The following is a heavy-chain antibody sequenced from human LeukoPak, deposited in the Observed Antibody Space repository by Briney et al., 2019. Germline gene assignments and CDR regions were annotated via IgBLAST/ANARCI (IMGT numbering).Heavy chain of an antibody. CDR2: INAGNGNT. CDR1: GYTFTSYA. D-gene: IGHD5-24*01. Sequence: ASVKVSCKASGYTFTSYAMHWVRQAPGQRLEWMGWINAGNGNTKYSQKFQGRVTITRDTSASTAYMELSSLRSEDTAVYYCARGPRVAYIPFDYWGQGTLVTVSS. V-gene: IGHV1-3*01. J-gene: IGHJ4*02. CDR3: ARGPRVAYIPFDY.